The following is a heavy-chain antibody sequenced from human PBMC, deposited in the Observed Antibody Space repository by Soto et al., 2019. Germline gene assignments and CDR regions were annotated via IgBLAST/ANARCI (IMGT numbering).Heavy chain of an antibody. J-gene: IGHJ5*02. Sequence: SDTLSLTCAGCCGSIRCVGYSWSWIRQPPGKGLEWIGYIYHSGSTYYNPSLKSRVTISVDRSKNQFSLKLSSVTAADTAVYYCARVPGPWGQGTLVTVSS. CDR1: CGSIRCVGYS. CDR3: ARVPGP. CDR2: IYHSGST. V-gene: IGHV4-30-2*01.